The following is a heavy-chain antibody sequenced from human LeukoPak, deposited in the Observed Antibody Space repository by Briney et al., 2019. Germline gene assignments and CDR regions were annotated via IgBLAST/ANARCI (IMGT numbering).Heavy chain of an antibody. CDR1: GYSISSGYF. J-gene: IGHJ4*02. Sequence: SETLSLTCSVSGYSISSGYFWGWIRQSTVKGLEWIGSISHSGATKYNPSLMSRVTISLNRAENQFYLNLRDVTAADTAVYYCTRTSITMMGYYFDYWGQGSLVTVSS. D-gene: IGHD3-22*01. CDR2: ISHSGAT. V-gene: IGHV4-38-2*02. CDR3: TRTSITMMGYYFDY.